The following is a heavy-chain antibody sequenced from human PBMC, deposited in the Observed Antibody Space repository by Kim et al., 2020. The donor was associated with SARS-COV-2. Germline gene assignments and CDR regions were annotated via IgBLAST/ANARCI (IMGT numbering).Heavy chain of an antibody. CDR3: ARATVPSAYYYYGMDV. V-gene: IGHV5-51*01. D-gene: IGHD4-17*01. CDR2: IYPGDSDT. CDR1: GYSFTSYW. J-gene: IGHJ6*02. Sequence: GESLKISCKGSGYSFTSYWIGWVRQMPGKGLEWMGIIYPGDSDTRYSPSFQGQVTISADKSISTAYLQWSSLKASDTAMYYCARATVPSAYYYYGMDVWGQGTTVTVSS.